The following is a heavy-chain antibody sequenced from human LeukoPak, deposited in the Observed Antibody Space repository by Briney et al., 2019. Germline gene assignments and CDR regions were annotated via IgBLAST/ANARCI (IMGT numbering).Heavy chain of an antibody. Sequence: GASVKVSCKASGGTFSSYAISWVRQAPGQGLEWMGGIIPIFGTANYAQKFQGRVTITADKSTSTAYMELSSLRSEDTAVYYCASSVVGLYYFDYWGQGTLVTVSS. D-gene: IGHD2-15*01. J-gene: IGHJ4*02. CDR1: GGTFSSYA. V-gene: IGHV1-69*06. CDR2: IIPIFGTA. CDR3: ASSVVGLYYFDY.